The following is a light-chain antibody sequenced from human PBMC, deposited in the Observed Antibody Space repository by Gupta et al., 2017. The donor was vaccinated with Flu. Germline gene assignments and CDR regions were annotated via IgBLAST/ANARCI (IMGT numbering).Light chain of an antibody. CDR2: AAS. J-gene: IGKJ1*01. Sequence: GDRVTITCRASQYINSFLNWYQQKPGKAPKLLSYAASILQRGVPSRFSGSGSGAEFTLTITSLHPEDLATYYCQQSYDVTWTFGQGTKV. V-gene: IGKV1-39*01. CDR3: QQSYDVTWT. CDR1: QYINSF.